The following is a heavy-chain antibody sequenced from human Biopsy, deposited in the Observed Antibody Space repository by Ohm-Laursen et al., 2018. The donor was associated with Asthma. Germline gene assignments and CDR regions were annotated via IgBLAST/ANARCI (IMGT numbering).Heavy chain of an antibody. CDR1: GDSFSNYA. CDR3: ARGYSGSDRIVYYYSGLEV. D-gene: IGHD5-12*01. Sequence: SSVKVSCKASGDSFSNYAISWVRQAPGQGLEWMGGLIPVLGTPDHAQMFEGRVTITTDESTGTAYMELSSLSSEDTAVYYCARGYSGSDRIVYYYSGLEVWGQGTTVTVSS. CDR2: LIPVLGTP. V-gene: IGHV1-69*05. J-gene: IGHJ6*02.